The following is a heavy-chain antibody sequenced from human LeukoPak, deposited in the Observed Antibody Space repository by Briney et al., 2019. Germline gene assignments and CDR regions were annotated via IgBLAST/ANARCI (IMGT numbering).Heavy chain of an antibody. J-gene: IGHJ4*02. CDR1: GXTFSSFQ. CDR2: ISSSGTTI. CDR3: ARAFDY. Sequence: GGSLRLSCAASGXTFSSFQVNWVRQAPGKGLEWVSYISSSGTTIYYADSVKGRFTISRDNAKNSLYLQMNSLRVEDTAIYYCARAFDYWGQGTLVTVSS. V-gene: IGHV3-48*03.